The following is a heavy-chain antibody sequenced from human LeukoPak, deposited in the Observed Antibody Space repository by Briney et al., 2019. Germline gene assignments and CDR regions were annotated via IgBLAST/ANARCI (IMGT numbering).Heavy chain of an antibody. CDR3: AKVGRFDYIHLYYFDY. D-gene: IGHD3-16*01. V-gene: IGHV1-18*01. Sequence: AASVKVSCKASGYTFNSYGITWVRQAPGQGLEWMAWISVYNGNRRYAQNFQGRVTLTTDKTTTTAYMELTSLRSDDTATYYCAKVGRFDYIHLYYFDYGGRGTLVTVSS. CDR2: ISVYNGNR. CDR1: GYTFNSYG. J-gene: IGHJ4*02.